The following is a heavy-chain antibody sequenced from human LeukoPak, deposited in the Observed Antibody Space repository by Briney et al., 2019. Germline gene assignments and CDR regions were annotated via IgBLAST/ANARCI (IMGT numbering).Heavy chain of an antibody. CDR1: GGSISSYY. CDR2: IYYSGST. Sequence: SETLSLTCTVSGGSISSYYWSWIRQPPGKGLEWIGYIYYSGSTNYNPSLKSRVTISVDTSKNQFSLKLSSVTAADTAVYYCARDFRDAFDIWGQGTMDTVSS. J-gene: IGHJ3*02. CDR3: ARDFRDAFDI. V-gene: IGHV4-59*01.